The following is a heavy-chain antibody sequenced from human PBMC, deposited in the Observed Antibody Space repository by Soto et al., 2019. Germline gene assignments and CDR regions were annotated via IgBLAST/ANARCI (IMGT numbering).Heavy chain of an antibody. V-gene: IGHV1-18*01. CDR1: GYTFTSYG. CDR3: AREPLNTVTWFDP. D-gene: IGHD4-4*01. Sequence: GASVKVSCEASGYTFTSYGISCVRQAPGQGLEWMGWISAYNGNTNYAQKLQGRVTMTTDTSTSTAYMELRSLRSDDTAVYYCAREPLNTVTWFDPWGQGTLVTVSS. CDR2: ISAYNGNT. J-gene: IGHJ5*02.